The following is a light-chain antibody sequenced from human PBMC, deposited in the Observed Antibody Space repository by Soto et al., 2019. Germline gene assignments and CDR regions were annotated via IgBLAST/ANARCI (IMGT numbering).Light chain of an antibody. V-gene: IGKV1-39*01. CDR3: QESYTTLPT. J-gene: IGKJ1*01. CDR2: AAS. CDR1: QSISNY. Sequence: DLQMTQSPSSLSASVGDRITITCRASQSISNYLNWYLQKPGKAPKLLIYAASSLQSGVPSRFRGSGSGTDFTLTISSLQPEDFATYYCQESYTTLPTFGQGTKVEI.